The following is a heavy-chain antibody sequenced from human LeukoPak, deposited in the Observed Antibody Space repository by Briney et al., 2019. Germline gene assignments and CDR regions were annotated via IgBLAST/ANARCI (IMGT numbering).Heavy chain of an antibody. J-gene: IGHJ3*01. V-gene: IGHV1-24*01. CDR2: FDPEDGET. CDR1: GYTLTELS. Sequence: ASVKVSCKVSGYTLTELSMHWVRQAPGKGLEWMGGFDPEDGETIYAQKFQGRVTTTEDTSTDTAYMELSSLRSEDTAVYYCARGDDAFDFWGQGTMVTVSS. CDR3: ARGDDAFDF.